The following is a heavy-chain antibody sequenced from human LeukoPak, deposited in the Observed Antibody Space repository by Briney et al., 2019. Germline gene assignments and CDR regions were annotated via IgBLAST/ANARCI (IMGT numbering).Heavy chain of an antibody. CDR3: VIPHYSEINYFAY. D-gene: IGHD3-10*01. Sequence: GGSLRLSCSASGFTFSTFTMHWVRQTPGKGLEYVSAISSNVGSTYYADSMKGRFTISRDNSKNTLYLQMNSLRAEDTAVYYCVIPHYSEINYFAYWGQGTLVTVSS. CDR1: GFTFSTFT. J-gene: IGHJ4*02. CDR2: ISSNVGST. V-gene: IGHV3-64D*09.